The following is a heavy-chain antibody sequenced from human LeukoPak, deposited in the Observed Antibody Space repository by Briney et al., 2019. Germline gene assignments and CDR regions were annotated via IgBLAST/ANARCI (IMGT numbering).Heavy chain of an antibody. CDR2: ISESGAAI. V-gene: IGHV3-48*02. CDR1: GFTFSTCS. J-gene: IGHJ4*02. Sequence: TGGSLRLSCAASGFTFSTCSINWVRQAPGKGLQWVSYISESGAAIYYADSVKGRFTISRDNAKNSVYLQMNSLRDGDTAVYYCARDSGNSFDYWGQGNLVTVSS. CDR3: ARDSGNSFDY.